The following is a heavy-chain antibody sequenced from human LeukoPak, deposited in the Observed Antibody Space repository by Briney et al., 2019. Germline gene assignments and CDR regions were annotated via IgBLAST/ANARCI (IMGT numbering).Heavy chain of an antibody. J-gene: IGHJ5*02. CDR1: GYTFINHD. D-gene: IGHD3-10*01. CDR2: MNSNSGNT. V-gene: IGHV1-8*03. Sequence: ASVTVSFKGCGYTFINHDIDWVRPAAARGLEWVGWMNSNSGNTGYAQKFQGRVTFTRDTSISTAYMELYSLTSDDTAVYYCARGSGSHGSDWFDPWGQGTLVTVSS. CDR3: ARGSGSHGSDWFDP.